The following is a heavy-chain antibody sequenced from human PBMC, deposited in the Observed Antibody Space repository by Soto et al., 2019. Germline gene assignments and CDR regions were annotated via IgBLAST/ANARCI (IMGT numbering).Heavy chain of an antibody. J-gene: IGHJ6*02. CDR1: GFTFSSYG. V-gene: IGHV3-33*01. D-gene: IGHD3-10*01. Sequence: PGGSLRLSCAASGFTFSSYGMHWVRQAPGKGLEWVAVIWYDGSNKYYADSVKGRFTISRDNSKNTLYLQMNSLRAEDTAVYYCAREGGEYGSGSYYNPKNYYYYYGMDVWGQGTTVTVSS. CDR3: AREGGEYGSGSYYNPKNYYYYYGMDV. CDR2: IWYDGSNK.